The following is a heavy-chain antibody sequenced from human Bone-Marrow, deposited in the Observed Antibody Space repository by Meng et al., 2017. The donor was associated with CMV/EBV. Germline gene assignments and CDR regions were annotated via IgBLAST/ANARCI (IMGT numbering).Heavy chain of an antibody. J-gene: IGHJ6*02. D-gene: IGHD5-12*01. CDR1: GFTFSSYS. CDR3: ARDAERGYSGFNYYYYGLDV. CDR2: ISSSYI. V-gene: IGHV3-21*01. Sequence: GESLKISCAASGFTFSSYSMNWVRQAPGKGLEWVSSISSSYIYYADSVKGRFTISRDNAKNSLYLQMNSLRAEDTAVYYCARDAERGYSGFNYYYYGLDVWGQGTTVTVSS.